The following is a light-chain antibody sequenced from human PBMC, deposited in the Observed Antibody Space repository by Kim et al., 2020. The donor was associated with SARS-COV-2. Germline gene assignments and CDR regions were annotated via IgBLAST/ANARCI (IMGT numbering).Light chain of an antibody. Sequence: SSISSTGTSPGVAGYSVLSWYQQQSGKTPKILIYDVTNRPSGVSNRFSGSKSGDTAALTISGLHADDEADDYCSSYSSTSTTYVFGTGTKVTVL. CDR3: SSYSSTSTTYV. CDR1: SPGVAGYSV. CDR2: DVT. J-gene: IGLJ1*01. V-gene: IGLV2-14*03.